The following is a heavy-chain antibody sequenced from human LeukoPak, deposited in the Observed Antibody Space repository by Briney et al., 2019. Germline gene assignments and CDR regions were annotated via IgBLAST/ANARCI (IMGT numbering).Heavy chain of an antibody. CDR1: GGSISSSSYY. CDR2: IYYSGST. Sequence: PSETLSLTCTVSGGSISSSSYYWGWIRQPPGKGLEWIGSIYYSGSTYYNPSLKSRVTISVDTSKNQFSLKLSSVTAADTAVYYCASPWDIVVAPASVGDAFDIWGQGTMVTVSS. V-gene: IGHV4-39*01. D-gene: IGHD2-2*01. CDR3: ASPWDIVVAPASVGDAFDI. J-gene: IGHJ3*02.